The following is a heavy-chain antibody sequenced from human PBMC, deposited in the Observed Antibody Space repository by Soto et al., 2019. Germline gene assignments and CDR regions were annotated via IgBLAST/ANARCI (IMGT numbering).Heavy chain of an antibody. D-gene: IGHD3-22*01. CDR1: GGSISSYY. CDR3: ASSSGDYYYYGMDV. Sequence: WETLSLTGTVSGGSISSYYWSWIRQPPGEGLEWIGYIYYSGSTNYNPSLKSRVTISVDTSKNQFSLKLSSVTAADTAVYYCASSSGDYYYYGMDVWGQGTTVTVSS. V-gene: IGHV4-59*01. J-gene: IGHJ6*02. CDR2: IYYSGST.